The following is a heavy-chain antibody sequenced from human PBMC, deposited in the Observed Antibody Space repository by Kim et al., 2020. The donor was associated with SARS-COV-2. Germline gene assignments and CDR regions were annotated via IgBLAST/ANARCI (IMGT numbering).Heavy chain of an antibody. D-gene: IGHD2-21*01. J-gene: IGHJ4*02. V-gene: IGHV3-23*01. CDR1: GFTIASNA. CDR2: IGGNGDT. Sequence: GGSLRLSCAASGFTIASNAMNWVRQAPGKGLDWVSAIGGNGDTYYADYVKGRFTIARDLSRNTLYLQMNSLGVEDPALYYCAKDLWDYSGNDSGGQGTLVTVSS. CDR3: AKDLWDYSGNDS.